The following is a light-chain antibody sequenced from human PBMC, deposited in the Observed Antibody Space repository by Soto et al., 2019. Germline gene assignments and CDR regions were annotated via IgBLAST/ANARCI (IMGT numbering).Light chain of an antibody. CDR3: QQYNSH. CDR1: QNIDRW. J-gene: IGKJ4*01. V-gene: IGKV1-5*01. Sequence: DIQMTQSPSTLSASVGDRVTITCRASQNIDRWLAWYQQKPGKAPNLLIYYASSLESGVPSRFSGSGSGTEFTLTISSLQPDDFATYYCQQYNSHFGGGTKVEIK. CDR2: YAS.